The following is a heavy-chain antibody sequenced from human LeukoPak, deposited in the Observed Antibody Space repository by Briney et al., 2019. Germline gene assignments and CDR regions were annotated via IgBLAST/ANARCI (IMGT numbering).Heavy chain of an antibody. CDR2: INVNGGAM. J-gene: IGHJ4*02. D-gene: IGHD6-13*01. V-gene: IGHV3-11*01. CDR1: GFSFNDYY. Sequence: GGSLRLSCAASGFSFNDYYFSWIRQAPGKGLEWVSFINVNGGAMYCADFVKGRFTISRDNAKSSLYLEMNSLRVEDTAVYYCARGPRILAAGSYYFDYWGQGSLVTVSS. CDR3: ARGPRILAAGSYYFDY.